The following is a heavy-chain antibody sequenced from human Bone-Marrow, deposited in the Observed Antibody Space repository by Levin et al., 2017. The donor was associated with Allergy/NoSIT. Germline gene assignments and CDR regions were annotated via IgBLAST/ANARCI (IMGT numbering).Heavy chain of an antibody. D-gene: IGHD4-17*01. Sequence: LSLTCAASGFPFSSFAMHWVRQAPGKGLEWLAVLSYDGSNTYYTDSVKGRFTISRDNSKNTLSLQMNSLRPNDTAVYSCARATVTRFHFDLWGQGTVVTVSA. V-gene: IGHV3-30*04. CDR2: LSYDGSNT. J-gene: IGHJ4*02. CDR3: ARATVTRFHFDL. CDR1: GFPFSSFA.